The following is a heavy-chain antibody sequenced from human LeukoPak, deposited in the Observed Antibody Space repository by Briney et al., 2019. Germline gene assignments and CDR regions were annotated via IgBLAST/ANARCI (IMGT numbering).Heavy chain of an antibody. D-gene: IGHD3-22*01. CDR3: ARGGSGYYPSTLTG. V-gene: IGHV3-30*03. CDR2: ISYDGIYE. CDR1: GITFSTYG. J-gene: IGHJ4*02. Sequence: GGSLRLSCAASGITFSTYGMHWVRQAPGKGLEWVAAISYDGIYEYYGGSVKGRFTISRDNSQNTLYLQMNSLRAEDTAVYYCARGGSGYYPSTLTGWGQGTLVTVSS.